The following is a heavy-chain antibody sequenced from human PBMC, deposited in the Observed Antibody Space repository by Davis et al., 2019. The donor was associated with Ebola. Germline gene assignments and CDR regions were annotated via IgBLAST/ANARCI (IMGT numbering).Heavy chain of an antibody. D-gene: IGHD3-10*01. Sequence: PSETLSLTCAVYGGSFSGYYWSWIRQPPGKGLEWIGYIYYSGSTNYNPSLKSRVTISVDTSKNQFSLKLSSVTAADTAVYYCARAQAMVRGVHYYYYYMDVWGKGTTVTVSS. V-gene: IGHV4-59*12. J-gene: IGHJ6*03. CDR1: GGSFSGYY. CDR2: IYYSGST. CDR3: ARAQAMVRGVHYYYYYMDV.